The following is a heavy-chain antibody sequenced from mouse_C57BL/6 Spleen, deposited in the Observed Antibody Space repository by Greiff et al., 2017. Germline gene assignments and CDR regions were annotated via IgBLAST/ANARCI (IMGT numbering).Heavy chain of an antibody. CDR2: INYDGSST. CDR1: GFTFSDYY. CDR3: ARNGNLYAMDY. Sequence: KVVESEGGLVQPGSSMKLSCTASGFTFSDYYMAWVRQVPEKSLEWVANINYDGSSTYYLDSLKSRFIISRDNAKNILYLQMSSLKSEDTATYYCARNGNLYAMDYWGQGTSVTVSS. D-gene: IGHD2-1*01. J-gene: IGHJ4*01. V-gene: IGHV5-16*01.